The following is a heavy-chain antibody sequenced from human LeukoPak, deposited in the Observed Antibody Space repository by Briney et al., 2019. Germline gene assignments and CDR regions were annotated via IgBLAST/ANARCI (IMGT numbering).Heavy chain of an antibody. CDR1: GFTFSSYW. Sequence: GGSLTLSCTASGFTFSSYWMTWVRQTPEKGQEWVANIRQDGGKKDYVASVKGRFTVSRDNAKNSLYLQMNSLRAEDTAVYYCARYYYASAFDYWGQGTLVTVSS. V-gene: IGHV3-7*01. D-gene: IGHD3-10*01. CDR2: IRQDGGKK. J-gene: IGHJ4*02. CDR3: ARYYYASAFDY.